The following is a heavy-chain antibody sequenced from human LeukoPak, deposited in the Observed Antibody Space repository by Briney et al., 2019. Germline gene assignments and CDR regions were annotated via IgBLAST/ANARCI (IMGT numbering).Heavy chain of an antibody. CDR1: GFTFSSYA. CDR2: ISYDGSNK. Sequence: GGSLRLSCAASGFTFSSYAMHWVRQAPGKGLEWVAVISYDGSNKYYADSVKGRFTISRDNSKNTLYLQMNSLRAEDTAVYYCASGPYHDYGDYRIYYYYMDVWGKGTTVTVSS. CDR3: ASGPYHDYGDYRIYYYYMDV. V-gene: IGHV3-30*04. J-gene: IGHJ6*03. D-gene: IGHD4-17*01.